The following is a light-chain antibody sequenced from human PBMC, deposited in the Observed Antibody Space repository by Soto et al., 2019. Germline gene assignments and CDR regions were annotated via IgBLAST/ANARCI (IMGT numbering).Light chain of an antibody. CDR3: HQFGTAPWT. CDR2: GAS. Sequence: ETVLTQSPGTLSLSPGERATLSCRASQSVSSTYLAWYEQKPGQAPRLLIYGASSRATGIPDRFSGSGSGTDFTLTISRVEPEDFAVLFCHQFGTAPWTFGQVTKVEIK. J-gene: IGKJ1*01. V-gene: IGKV3-20*01. CDR1: QSVSSTY.